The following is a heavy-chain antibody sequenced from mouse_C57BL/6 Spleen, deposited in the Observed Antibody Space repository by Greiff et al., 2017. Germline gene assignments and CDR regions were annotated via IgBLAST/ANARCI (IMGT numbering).Heavy chain of an antibody. CDR2: IDPSDSYT. CDR3: ARGYGNYYWYYGV. J-gene: IGHJ1*03. CDR1: GYTFTSYW. Sequence: VQLQQSGAELVMPGASVKLSCKASGYTFTSYWMHWVKQRPGQGLEWIGEIDPSDSYTNYNQKFKGKSTLTVDKSSSTAYMQLSSLTSEDSAVYYCARGYGNYYWYYGVGGTATTVTV. V-gene: IGHV1-69*01. D-gene: IGHD2-1*01.